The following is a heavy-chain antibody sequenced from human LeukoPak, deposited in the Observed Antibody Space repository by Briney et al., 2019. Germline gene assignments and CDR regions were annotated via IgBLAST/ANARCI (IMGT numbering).Heavy chain of an antibody. CDR3: ASYGGDSKYFQH. Sequence: PGGSLRLSCAASGFTFSSYEMNWVRQAPGKGLEWVSYISSIGSTIYYADSVKGRFTISRDNAKNSLVQQMNSLRAEDTAVYYCASYGGDSKYFQHWGQGTLVTVSS. D-gene: IGHD4-23*01. V-gene: IGHV3-48*03. J-gene: IGHJ1*01. CDR1: GFTFSSYE. CDR2: ISSIGSTI.